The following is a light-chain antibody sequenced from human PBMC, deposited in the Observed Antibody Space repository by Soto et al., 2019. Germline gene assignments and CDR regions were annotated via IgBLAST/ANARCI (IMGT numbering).Light chain of an antibody. CDR2: GAT. CDR1: SSNIGAGYD. CDR3: QSFDSGLSGAL. V-gene: IGLV1-40*01. Sequence: QSVLTQPPSVSGAPGQRVTISCTGSSSNIGAGYDVHWYQQHPGTAPRLLIYGATHRPSGVPGRFSGSRSGSSASLTITGLQTEDESFYHCQSFDSGLSGALFGGGTKLTVL. J-gene: IGLJ2*01.